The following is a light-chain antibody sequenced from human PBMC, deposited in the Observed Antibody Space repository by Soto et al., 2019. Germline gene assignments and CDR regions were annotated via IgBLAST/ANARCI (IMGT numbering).Light chain of an antibody. V-gene: IGKV4-1*01. J-gene: IGKJ4*01. CDR1: QSVLYSSNNKNY. Sequence: DILMTKSPDSLAVSLGERATINCKSSQSVLYSSNNKNYLAWYQQKPGQPPKLLIYWASTRESGVPDRFSGSGSGTDFTLTISSLQAEDVAVYYCQQYYSTPLTFGGGTKVAIK. CDR3: QQYYSTPLT. CDR2: WAS.